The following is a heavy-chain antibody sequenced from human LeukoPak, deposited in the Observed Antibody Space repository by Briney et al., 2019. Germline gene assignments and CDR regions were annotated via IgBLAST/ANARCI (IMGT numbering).Heavy chain of an antibody. V-gene: IGHV3-66*01. CDR2: LYSGGST. J-gene: IGHJ4*02. Sequence: TGGSLRLSCAASGFTVSSNYMSWVRQGPGQGLEWVSDLYSGGSTYYADSVKGRFTISRDNSKTTLYLQMNSLRAEDTAVYYCARGRVLDTAMVPEYYFDYWGQGTLVTVSS. CDR1: GFTVSSNY. D-gene: IGHD5-18*01. CDR3: ARGRVLDTAMVPEYYFDY.